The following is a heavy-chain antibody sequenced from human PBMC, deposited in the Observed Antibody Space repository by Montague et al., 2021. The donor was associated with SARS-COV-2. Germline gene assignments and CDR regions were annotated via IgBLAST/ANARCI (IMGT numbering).Heavy chain of an antibody. D-gene: IGHD2-8*02. CDR1: SGSLSGYY. J-gene: IGHJ4*02. V-gene: IGHV4-34*01. CDR2: INHSGDT. CDR3: ARLESSWWVFDS. Sequence: SETLSLTCAVYSGSLSGYYWSWIRQAPGKGLEWIGEINHSGDTYYNPSLTSRVTISMDTSESQFSLKMTSVTAADTAAYYCARLESSWWVFDSWGQGTLVTVSS.